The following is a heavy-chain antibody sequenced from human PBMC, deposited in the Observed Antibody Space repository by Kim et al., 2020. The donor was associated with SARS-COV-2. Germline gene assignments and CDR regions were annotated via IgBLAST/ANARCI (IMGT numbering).Heavy chain of an antibody. V-gene: IGHV4-31*02. Sequence: FNPSLKGRVTIFVDASKTQFSMKLSTVAAADTAVYYCARARFGSGRWFDTWGQGTLVTVSS. D-gene: IGHD6-19*01. J-gene: IGHJ5*02. CDR3: ARARFGSGRWFDT.